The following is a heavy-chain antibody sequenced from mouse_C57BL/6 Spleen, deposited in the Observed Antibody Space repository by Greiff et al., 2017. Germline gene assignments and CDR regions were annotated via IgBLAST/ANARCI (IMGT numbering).Heavy chain of an antibody. D-gene: IGHD1-1*01. CDR2: ISSGGSYT. CDR1: GFTFSSYG. Sequence: EVNLVESGGDLVKPGGSLKLSCAASGFTFSSYGMSWVRQTPDKRLEWVATISSGGSYTYYPDSVKGRFTISRDNAKNTLYLQMSSLKSEDTAMYYCARQYGSSYGFAYWGQGTLVTVSA. V-gene: IGHV5-6*01. J-gene: IGHJ3*01. CDR3: ARQYGSSYGFAY.